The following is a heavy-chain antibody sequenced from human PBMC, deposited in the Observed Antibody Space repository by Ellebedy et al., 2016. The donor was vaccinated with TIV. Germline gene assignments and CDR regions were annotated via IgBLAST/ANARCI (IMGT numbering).Heavy chain of an antibody. J-gene: IGHJ4*03. CDR1: GFTFSSYT. CDR2: ISGSSTYI. D-gene: IGHD3-10*01. CDR3: ARDQGWAYPGSTRFDY. Sequence: GESLKISCAASGFTFSSYTMNWVRQAPGKGLEWVSSISGSSTYIYYADSVKGRFAISRDNAKNSLYLQMSSLRAEDMAVYYCARDQGWAYPGSTRFDYWGQGTLVTVSS. V-gene: IGHV3-21*01.